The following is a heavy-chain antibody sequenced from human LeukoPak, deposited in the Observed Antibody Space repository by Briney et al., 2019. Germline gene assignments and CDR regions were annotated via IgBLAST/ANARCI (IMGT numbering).Heavy chain of an antibody. V-gene: IGHV1-8*01. Sequence: GASVKVSCKASGYTFASYDINWVRQATGQGLEWMGWMNPNSGNTGYAQKFQGRVTMTRNTSISTAYMELSSLRSEDTAVYYCARGYCSGGSCYSGPYYYYGMDVWGQGTTVTVSS. CDR3: ARGYCSGGSCYSGPYYYYGMDV. CDR2: MNPNSGNT. CDR1: GYTFASYD. D-gene: IGHD2-15*01. J-gene: IGHJ6*02.